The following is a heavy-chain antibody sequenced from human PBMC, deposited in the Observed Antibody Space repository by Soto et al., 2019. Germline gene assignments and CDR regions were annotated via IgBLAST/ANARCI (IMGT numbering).Heavy chain of an antibody. CDR2: ISPGSRYP. Sequence: AGVSLRLSCAGSGFTFGDSYMSWIRQAPGKGLEWLSYISPGSRYPAYADSVKGRFTISRDNAKNTLFLQMNSPRPEDTAVYYCAKDKGVFNWATSYFDAWAQGALVTVSS. CDR3: AKDKGVFNWATSYFDA. J-gene: IGHJ4*02. D-gene: IGHD1-1*01. V-gene: IGHV3-11*06. CDR1: GFTFGDSY.